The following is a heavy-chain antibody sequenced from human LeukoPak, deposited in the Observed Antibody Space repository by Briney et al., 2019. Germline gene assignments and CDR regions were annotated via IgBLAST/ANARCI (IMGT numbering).Heavy chain of an antibody. D-gene: IGHD3-10*01. CDR2: IYYSGST. CDR1: GGSISSYY. V-gene: IGHV4-59*01. J-gene: IGHJ4*02. Sequence: SETLSLTCTVSGGSISSYYWSWIRQPPGKGLEWIGYIYYSGSTNYNPSLKSRVTISVDTSKNQFSLKLSPVTAADTAVYYCARGYGSGSLPDYWGQGTLVTVSS. CDR3: ARGYGSGSLPDY.